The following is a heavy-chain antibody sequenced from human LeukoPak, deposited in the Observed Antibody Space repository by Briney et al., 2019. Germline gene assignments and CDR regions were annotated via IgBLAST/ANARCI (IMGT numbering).Heavy chain of an antibody. CDR2: IYYSGST. V-gene: IGHV4-31*03. D-gene: IGHD3-9*01. CDR1: GASITSGSYY. CDR3: ARDMTDWWFDP. J-gene: IGHJ5*02. Sequence: SETLSLTCTVSGASITSGSYYGSWIRQHPGKGLEWIGYIYYSGSTHYNPSLKSRVTISVDTSKNQFSLKLSSVTAADTAVYYCARDMTDWWFDPWGQGTLVTVSS.